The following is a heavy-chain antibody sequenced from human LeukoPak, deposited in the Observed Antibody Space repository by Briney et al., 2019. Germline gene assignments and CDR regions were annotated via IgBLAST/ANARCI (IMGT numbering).Heavy chain of an antibody. Sequence: SETLSLTCTVSGGSISSYYWSWIRQPPGKGLEWIGSIYYSGSTDYNPSLKSRVTISVDTSKDQFSLKLSSVTAADTAVYYCAGDRSGTTEYWGQGTLVTVSS. CDR2: IYYSGST. J-gene: IGHJ1*01. D-gene: IGHD2/OR15-2a*01. CDR3: AGDRSGTTEY. V-gene: IGHV4-59*12. CDR1: GGSISSYY.